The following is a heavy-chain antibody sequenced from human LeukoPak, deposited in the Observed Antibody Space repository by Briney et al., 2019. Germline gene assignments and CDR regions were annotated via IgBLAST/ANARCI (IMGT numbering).Heavy chain of an antibody. J-gene: IGHJ4*02. CDR3: ARDLMWYCSSTSCYTPGY. D-gene: IGHD2-2*02. CDR2: ISAYNGNA. V-gene: IGHV1-18*01. CDR1: GYTFTSYG. Sequence: ASVKVSCNASGYTFTSYGISWVRQAPGQGLEWMGWISAYNGNANYAQKLQGRVTMTTDTSTSTAYMELRSLRSDDTAVYYCARDLMWYCSSTSCYTPGYWGQGTLVTVSS.